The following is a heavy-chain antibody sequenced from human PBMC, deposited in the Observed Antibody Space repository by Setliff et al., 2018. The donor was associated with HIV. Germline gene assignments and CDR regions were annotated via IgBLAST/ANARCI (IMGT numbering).Heavy chain of an antibody. V-gene: IGHV1-69*05. CDR3: ARDSGVSSGWKNWFDS. CDR2: IIPIYGTA. D-gene: IGHD6-19*01. Sequence: SVKVSCKASGYTFTSYGISWVRQAPGQGLEWMGGIIPIYGTANYAQKFQGRVTITTDESTSTAYMDLSSLRSEDTAVYYCARDSGVSSGWKNWFDSWGQGTLVTVSS. J-gene: IGHJ5*01. CDR1: GYTFTSYG.